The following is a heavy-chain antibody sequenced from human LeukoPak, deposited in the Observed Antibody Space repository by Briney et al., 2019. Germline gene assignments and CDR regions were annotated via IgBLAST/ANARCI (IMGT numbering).Heavy chain of an antibody. J-gene: IGHJ5*02. Sequence: SETLSLTCTVSGGSISSYYWSWIRQPPGKGLEWIGYIYYSGGTNYNPSLKSRVTISVDTSKDQFSLKLSSVTAADTAVYYCARDTNWNYDWFDPWGQGTLVTVSS. CDR3: ARDTNWNYDWFDP. D-gene: IGHD1-7*01. V-gene: IGHV4-59*12. CDR2: IYYSGGT. CDR1: GGSISSYY.